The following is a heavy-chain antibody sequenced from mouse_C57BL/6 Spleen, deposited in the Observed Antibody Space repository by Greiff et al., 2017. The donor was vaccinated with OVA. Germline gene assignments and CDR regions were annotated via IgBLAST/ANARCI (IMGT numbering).Heavy chain of an antibody. J-gene: IGHJ4*01. CDR3: ARGGAMDY. Sequence: VQLQQPGAELVMPGASVKLSCKASGYTFTSYWMHWVKQRPGQGLEWIGEIDPSDSYTNYNQKFKGKSTLTVDKSSSTAFMQLSSRTSEDSAVYYCARGGAMDYWGQGTSVTVSS. CDR1: GYTFTSYW. CDR2: IDPSDSYT. V-gene: IGHV1-69*01.